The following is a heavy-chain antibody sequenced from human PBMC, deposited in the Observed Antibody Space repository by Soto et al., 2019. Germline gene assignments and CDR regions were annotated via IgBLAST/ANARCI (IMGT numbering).Heavy chain of an antibody. Sequence: VGSLRLSCAASGFTFSDYYMSWIRQAPGKGLEWVSYISSSGSIIKHADSVKGRFTISRDNAENSLYLQMTSLRAEDTAVYYCAKRSNYYGMDAWGQGTTVTVS. J-gene: IGHJ6*02. CDR3: AKRSNYYGMDA. D-gene: IGHD1-26*01. V-gene: IGHV3-11*01. CDR1: GFTFSDYY. CDR2: ISSSGSII.